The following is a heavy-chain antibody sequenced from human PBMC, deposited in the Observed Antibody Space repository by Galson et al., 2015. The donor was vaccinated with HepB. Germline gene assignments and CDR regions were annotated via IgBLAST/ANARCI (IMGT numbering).Heavy chain of an antibody. D-gene: IGHD3-22*01. CDR3: ARDLTMIVVVRLEDGWFDP. Sequence: SVKVSCKASGYTFTSYGISWVRQAPGQGLEWMGWISAYNGNTNYAQKLQGRVTMTTDTSTSTAYMELRSLRSDDTAVYYCARDLTMIVVVRLEDGWFDPWGQGTLVTVSS. J-gene: IGHJ5*02. CDR1: GYTFTSYG. V-gene: IGHV1-18*01. CDR2: ISAYNGNT.